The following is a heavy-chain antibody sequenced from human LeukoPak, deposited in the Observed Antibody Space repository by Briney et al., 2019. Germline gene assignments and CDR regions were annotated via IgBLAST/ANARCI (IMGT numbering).Heavy chain of an antibody. CDR2: ISTYNGNT. Sequence: GASVTVSCKASGYTFTSYGISWVRQAPGQGLEWMGLISTYNGNTNYAQKLQGRVTMTTDTSTSTAYMELRSLRTDDTAVYYCARDFGSGYDVYYYYGMDVWGQGTTVTVSS. D-gene: IGHD5-12*01. CDR3: ARDFGSGYDVYYYYGMDV. V-gene: IGHV1-18*01. CDR1: GYTFTSYG. J-gene: IGHJ6*02.